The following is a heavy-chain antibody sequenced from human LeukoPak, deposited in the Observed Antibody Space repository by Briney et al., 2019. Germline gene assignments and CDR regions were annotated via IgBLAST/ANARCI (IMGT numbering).Heavy chain of an antibody. CDR3: ARDSDYSNYYYYGMDV. Sequence: APVKVSCKASGYTFTSYDINWVRQATGQGLEWMGWMNPNSGNTGYAQKFQGRVTMTRNTSISTAYMELSSLRSEDTAVYYCARDSDYSNYYYYGMDVWGQGTTVTVSS. CDR1: GYTFTSYD. D-gene: IGHD4-11*01. CDR2: MNPNSGNT. V-gene: IGHV1-8*01. J-gene: IGHJ6*02.